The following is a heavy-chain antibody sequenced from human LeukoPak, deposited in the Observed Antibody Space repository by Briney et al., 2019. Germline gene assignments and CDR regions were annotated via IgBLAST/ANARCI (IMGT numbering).Heavy chain of an antibody. J-gene: IGHJ4*02. V-gene: IGHV3-30*04. Sequence: GRSLRLSCAVSGLTASIFSVHWVSQAPSKGLEWVAVISYDGSNKYYADSVEGRFTISRDNSMNTLYLQMNSLRAEDTAVYYCARDSGGYSYGYAYFDYWGQGTLVTVSS. CDR3: ARDSGGYSYGYAYFDY. CDR2: ISYDGSNK. D-gene: IGHD5-18*01. CDR1: GLTASIFS.